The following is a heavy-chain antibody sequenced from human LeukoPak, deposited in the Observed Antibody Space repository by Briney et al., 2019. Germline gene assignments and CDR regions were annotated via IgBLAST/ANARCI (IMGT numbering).Heavy chain of an antibody. D-gene: IGHD1-26*01. Sequence: PGGSLRLSCAASGFTFSSYSMNWVRRAPGKGLQWVSSISSSSSYIYYADSVKGRFTISRDNVKNSLYLQMNSLRGEDTAVYYCAKDLTIVGATINFDYWGQGTLVTVSS. V-gene: IGHV3-21*04. J-gene: IGHJ4*02. CDR3: AKDLTIVGATINFDY. CDR2: ISSSSSYI. CDR1: GFTFSSYS.